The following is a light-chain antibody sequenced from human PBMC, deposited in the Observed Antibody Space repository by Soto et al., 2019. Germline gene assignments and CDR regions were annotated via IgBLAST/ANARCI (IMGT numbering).Light chain of an antibody. CDR1: QSVSGN. CDR2: GAS. Sequence: EIVMTQSPATLSVSPGERATLSCRASQSVSGNLAWYQQEPGQAPRLLIYGASTRANGIPARFSGSGSGAEFTLTISSLQSEDFAVYYCQQYNNWFSITFGQGTRLEIK. V-gene: IGKV3-15*01. CDR3: QQYNNWFSIT. J-gene: IGKJ5*01.